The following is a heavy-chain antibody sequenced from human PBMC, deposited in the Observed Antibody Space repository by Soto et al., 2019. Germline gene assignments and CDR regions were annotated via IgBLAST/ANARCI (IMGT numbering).Heavy chain of an antibody. CDR3: ARNMAYYYGRCSGDGHGG. CDR2: INPKFGDT. Sequence: QVQLVQSGAEVKEPGDSVRVSCEASGYTFTAYYIHWVRRAPGQGLEWMGWINPKFGDTTYAQDFQGRVSMTRDMSISTVYRELSRLTSDDTARYYWARNMAYYYGRCSGDGHGGWGHGPTVTVFS. CDR1: GYTFTAYY. D-gene: IGHD3-10*02. J-gene: IGHJ6*02. V-gene: IGHV1-2*02.